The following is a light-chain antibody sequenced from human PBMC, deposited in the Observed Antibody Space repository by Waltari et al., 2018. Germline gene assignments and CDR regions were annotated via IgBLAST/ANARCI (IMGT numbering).Light chain of an antibody. CDR1: QSVSSD. CDR3: QQYNNWPRT. CDR2: GAS. J-gene: IGKJ1*01. Sequence: EIVMTQSPATLYVSPGERATLSCRASQSVSSDLAWYQQKPGQAPRPVIYGASTRATGIPARVSGSGSGTEFTLTISSLQSEDFAVYYCQQYNNWPRTFGQGTKVEIK. V-gene: IGKV3-15*01.